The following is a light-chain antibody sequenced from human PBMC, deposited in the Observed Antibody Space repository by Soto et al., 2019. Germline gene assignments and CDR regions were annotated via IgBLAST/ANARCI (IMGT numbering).Light chain of an antibody. CDR2: DAS. CDR1: QTISVS. V-gene: IGKV1-5*01. J-gene: IGKJ1*01. CDR3: QQYDKYST. Sequence: DIQLTQSPSFLSASVGDRVTITCRASQTISVSLAWYQQKPGKAPNLLIYDASTLQGGVPSRFSGSGSGTEFTLTVTSLQPEDFATYFCQQYDKYSTFGHGTKVDI.